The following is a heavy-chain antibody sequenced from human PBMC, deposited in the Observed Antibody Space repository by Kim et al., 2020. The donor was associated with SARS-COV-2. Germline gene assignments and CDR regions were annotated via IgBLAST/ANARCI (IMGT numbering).Heavy chain of an antibody. CDR3: ARDDGFRSIDH. V-gene: IGHV3-7*01. J-gene: IGHJ4*02. D-gene: IGHD6-25*01. Sequence: YVDSVEGRFPVSRDNAKNSVFLQMNGLRPEDTAVYYCARDDGFRSIDHWGQGILVTVSS.